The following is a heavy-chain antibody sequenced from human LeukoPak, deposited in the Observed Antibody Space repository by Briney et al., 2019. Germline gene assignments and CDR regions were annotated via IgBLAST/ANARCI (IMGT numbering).Heavy chain of an antibody. CDR1: GGSLGNFY. Sequence: SETLSLTCSVSGGSLGNFYWSWIRQPPGKGLEWIGYISYSGSTISNPSLKSRVTMSLDTSKNHFSLNLISVTAADTAVYYCARNPNFWSLDYWGQGVLVIVSS. D-gene: IGHD2-8*02. CDR3: ARNPNFWSLDY. V-gene: IGHV4-59*01. J-gene: IGHJ4*02. CDR2: ISYSGST.